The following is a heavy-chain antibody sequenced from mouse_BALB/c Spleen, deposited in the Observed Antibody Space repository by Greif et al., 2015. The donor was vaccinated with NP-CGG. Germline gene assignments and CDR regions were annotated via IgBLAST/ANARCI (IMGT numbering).Heavy chain of an antibody. J-gene: IGHJ2*01. V-gene: IGHV1S29*02. Sequence: VQLQQSGPALVKPGASVKISCKASGYTFTDYIMHWVKQSHGKSLEWIGYIYPYNGGTGYNQKFKSKATLTVDNSSSTAYMELRSLTSEDSAVYYCARSLLRLPFDYWGQGTTLTVSS. D-gene: IGHD1-2*01. CDR2: IYPYNGGT. CDR3: ARSLLRLPFDY. CDR1: GYTFTDYI.